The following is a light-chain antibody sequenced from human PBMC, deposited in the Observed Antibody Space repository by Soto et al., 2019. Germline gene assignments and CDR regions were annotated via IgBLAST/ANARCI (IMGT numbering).Light chain of an antibody. CDR1: QTVXSW. CDR3: QQYNSTSGA. V-gene: IGKV1-5*03. CDR2: KAS. J-gene: IGKJ1*01. Sequence: ILLTQSASTLSGSVGDRVTITCRASQTVXSWLAWYQQKPGKAPKILXYKASTLNTGVPSRLSGSGSGTEFTLTISSLQPDDFANYYCQQYNSTSGAFGQGTKVDIK.